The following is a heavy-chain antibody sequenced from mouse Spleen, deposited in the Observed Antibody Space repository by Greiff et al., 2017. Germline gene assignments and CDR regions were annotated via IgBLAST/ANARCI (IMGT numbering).Heavy chain of an antibody. CDR3: AREEDYGSLYWYFDV. Sequence: VQLQQPGAELVKPGASVKMSCKASGYTFTGYWITWVKQRPGQGLEWIGDIYPGSGSTNYNEKFKSKATLTVDTSSSTAYMQLSSLTSEDSAVYYCAREEDYGSLYWYFDVWGAGTTVTVSS. D-gene: IGHD1-1*01. CDR2: IYPGSGST. V-gene: IGHV1-55*01. J-gene: IGHJ1*01. CDR1: GYTFTGYW.